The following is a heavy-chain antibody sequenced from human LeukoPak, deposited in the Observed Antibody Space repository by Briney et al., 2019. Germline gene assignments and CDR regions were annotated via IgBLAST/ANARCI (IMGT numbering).Heavy chain of an antibody. Sequence: PGGSLRLSCAASGFTVSSNYMSWVRQAPGKGLEWVSVIYSGGSTYYADSVKGRFTISRDNSKKTLYLQMNSLRAEDTAVYYCASLGDYYDSSGYYYWGQGTLVTVSS. CDR2: IYSGGST. V-gene: IGHV3-53*01. J-gene: IGHJ4*02. CDR3: ASLGDYYDSSGYYY. D-gene: IGHD3-22*01. CDR1: GFTVSSNY.